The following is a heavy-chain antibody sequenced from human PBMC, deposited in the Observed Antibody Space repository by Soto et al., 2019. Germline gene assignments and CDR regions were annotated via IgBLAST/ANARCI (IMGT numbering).Heavy chain of an antibody. D-gene: IGHD2-21*01. V-gene: IGHV3-7*01. CDR3: ASARHIGP. CDR1: GFTFSSYW. Sequence: GGSLRLSCAASGFTFSSYWMSWVRQAPGKGLEWVANIKQDGSEKNYVDSVEGRFTISRDNAKNSLYLQMNSLRADDTAVYYCASARHIGPWGQGTLVTVSS. J-gene: IGHJ5*02. CDR2: IKQDGSEK.